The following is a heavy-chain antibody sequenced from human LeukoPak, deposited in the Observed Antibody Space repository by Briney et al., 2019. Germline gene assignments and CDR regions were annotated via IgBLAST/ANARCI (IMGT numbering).Heavy chain of an antibody. V-gene: IGHV3-7*04. J-gene: IGHJ6*02. CDR3: ARSAGEIYYYYGMDV. CDR2: INQDGSEM. Sequence: GGSLRLSCAASGFTLSSYWMTWVRQAPGKGLQWVANINQDGSEMYYVDSAKGRFTISRDNAKNSLYLQMNSLRAEDTAVYYCARSAGEIYYYYGMDVWGQGTTVIVSS. D-gene: IGHD3-16*01. CDR1: GFTLSSYW.